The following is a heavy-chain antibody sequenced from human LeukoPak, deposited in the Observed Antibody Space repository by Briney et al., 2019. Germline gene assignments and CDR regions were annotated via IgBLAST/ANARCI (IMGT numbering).Heavy chain of an antibody. CDR2: ISGSGGST. V-gene: IGHV3-23*01. J-gene: IGHJ4*02. CDR1: GFTFSSYA. Sequence: GSLRLSCAASGFTFSSYAMSWVRQAPGKGLERVSAISGSGGSTYYADSVKGRFTISRDNSKNTLYLQMNSLRAEDTAVYYCAKVPWEFHYFDYWGQGTLVTVSS. D-gene: IGHD1-26*01. CDR3: AKVPWEFHYFDY.